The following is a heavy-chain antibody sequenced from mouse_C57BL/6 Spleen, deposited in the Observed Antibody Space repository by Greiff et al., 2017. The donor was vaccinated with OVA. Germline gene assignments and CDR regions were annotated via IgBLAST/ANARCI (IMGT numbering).Heavy chain of an antibody. J-gene: IGHJ4*01. V-gene: IGHV1-55*01. Sequence: QVQLQQPGAELVKPGASVQMSCKASGYTFTSYWITWVKQRPGQGLEWIGDIYPGSGSTNYNEKFKNKATLTVDTSSSTAYMQLSSLTSEDSAVYYCARFTHYYAMDYWGQGTSVTVSS. CDR1: GYTFTSYW. CDR2: IYPGSGST. CDR3: ARFTHYYAMDY.